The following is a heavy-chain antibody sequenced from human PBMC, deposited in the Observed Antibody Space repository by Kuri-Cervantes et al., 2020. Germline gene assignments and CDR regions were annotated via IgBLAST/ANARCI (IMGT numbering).Heavy chain of an antibody. J-gene: IGHJ4*02. D-gene: IGHD2-2*01. CDR2: INAGNGNT. CDR1: GYTFTSYA. V-gene: IGHV1-3*01. Sequence: ASVKVSCKASGYTFTSYAMHWVRQAPGQRLEWMGWINAGNGNTKYSQNFQGRVTINRDTFVSTAYMELSSLRSEDTAVYYCARGYCSSISCPFDYWGQGTLVTVSS. CDR3: ARGYCSSISCPFDY.